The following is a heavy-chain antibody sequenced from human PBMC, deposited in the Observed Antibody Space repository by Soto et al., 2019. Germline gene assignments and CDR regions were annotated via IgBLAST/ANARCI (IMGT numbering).Heavy chain of an antibody. CDR3: ARQTNDILTGHYNHGMDV. CDR1: GGSISSYY. Sequence: QVQLQESGPGLVKPSETLSLTCTVSGGSISSYYWSWVRQPPGKGLEWIGYIHYSGSTNYNPSLKSRVTISIDTSNNQFCLSLTSVTAADTAVYYCARQTNDILTGHYNHGMDVWGQGTTVTVSS. D-gene: IGHD3-9*01. CDR2: IHYSGST. V-gene: IGHV4-59*08. J-gene: IGHJ6*02.